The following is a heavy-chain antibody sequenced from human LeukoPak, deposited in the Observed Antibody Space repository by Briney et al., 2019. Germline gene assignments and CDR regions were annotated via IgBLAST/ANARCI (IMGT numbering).Heavy chain of an antibody. CDR1: GYSISSGYY. CDR3: ARDGAYGEWLPRPLYDY. J-gene: IGHJ4*02. D-gene: IGHD3-3*01. Sequence: SETLSLTCTVSGYSISSGYYWGWIRQPPGKGLEWIGSIYHSGSTYYNPSLKSRVTISVDTSKNQFSLKLSSVTAADTAVYYCARDGAYGEWLPRPLYDYWGQGTLVTVSS. V-gene: IGHV4-38-2*02. CDR2: IYHSGST.